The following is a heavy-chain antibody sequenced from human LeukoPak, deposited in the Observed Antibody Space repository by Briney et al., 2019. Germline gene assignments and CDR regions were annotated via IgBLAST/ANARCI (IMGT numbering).Heavy chain of an antibody. J-gene: IGHJ6*02. Sequence: GESLKISCKGSGYTFSNYWIDWVRQMPGRGLEWMGTIYPGDSDTRYSPSFQGQVTISADKSISTAYLQWSSLKASDTAMYYCARVGGSKYYYYYGMDVWGQGTTVTVSS. CDR1: GYTFSNYW. CDR3: ARVGGSKYYYYYGMDV. D-gene: IGHD2-15*01. V-gene: IGHV5-51*01. CDR2: IYPGDSDT.